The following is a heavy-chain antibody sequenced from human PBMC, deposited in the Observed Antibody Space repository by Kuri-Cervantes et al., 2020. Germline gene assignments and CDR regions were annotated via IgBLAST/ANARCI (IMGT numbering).Heavy chain of an antibody. CDR3: ASYSGSYQTREWVDAFDI. CDR1: GGSISSSSYY. J-gene: IGHJ3*02. Sequence: SETLSLTCTVSGGSISSSSYYWGWIRQPPGKGLEWIGRIYTSGSTNYNPSLKSRVTISVDTSKNQFSLKQSSVTAADTAVYYCASYSGSYQTREWVDAFDIWGQGTMVTVSS. V-gene: IGHV4-39*07. CDR2: IYTSGST. D-gene: IGHD1-26*01.